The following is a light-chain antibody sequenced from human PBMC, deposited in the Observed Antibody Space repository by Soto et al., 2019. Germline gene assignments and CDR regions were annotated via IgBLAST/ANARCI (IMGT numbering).Light chain of an antibody. CDR1: QSVSNK. CDR2: AAS. Sequence: EIVMTQSPATLSVSPGERATLSCRASQSVSNKLVWYQQKPGQAPRLLIYAASNRATGIPDGFTGSGSGTDFTLTISRLEPEDFAVYYCQQYNNWPTFGQGTKVDIK. J-gene: IGKJ1*01. V-gene: IGKV3D-15*01. CDR3: QQYNNWPT.